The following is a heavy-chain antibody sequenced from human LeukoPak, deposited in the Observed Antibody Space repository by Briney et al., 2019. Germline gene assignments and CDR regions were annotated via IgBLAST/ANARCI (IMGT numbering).Heavy chain of an antibody. CDR3: ARDQAPYYAILTGPTRMAVWFDP. Sequence: GSLRLSCAASGFTFSDYYMSWIRQAPGKGLEWVSYISSSGSTIYYADPVKGRFTISRDNAKNSLYLQMNSLRAEDTAVYYCARDQAPYYAILTGPTRMAVWFDPWGQGTLVTVSS. D-gene: IGHD3-9*01. V-gene: IGHV3-11*01. CDR2: ISSSGSTI. J-gene: IGHJ5*02. CDR1: GFTFSDYY.